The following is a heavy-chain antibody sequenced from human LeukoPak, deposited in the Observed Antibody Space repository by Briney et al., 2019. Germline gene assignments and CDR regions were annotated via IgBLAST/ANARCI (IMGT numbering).Heavy chain of an antibody. D-gene: IGHD1-1*01. V-gene: IGHV1-2*02. J-gene: IGHJ4*02. Sequence: GASVKVSCKASGYTFSDYYMHWVRQAPGQGLERMGWINPNSGGTNYAQNFQGTVTMTRDTSTSTAYMELSRLRSDDTAVYYCARRLGAGTTLGYWGQGTLVTVSS. CDR3: ARRLGAGTTLGY. CDR1: GYTFSDYY. CDR2: INPNSGGT.